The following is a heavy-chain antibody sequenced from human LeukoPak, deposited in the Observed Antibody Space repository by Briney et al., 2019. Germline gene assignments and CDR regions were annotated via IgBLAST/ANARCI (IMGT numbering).Heavy chain of an antibody. J-gene: IGHJ5*02. CDR3: ARGSSGRLLSSWFDP. V-gene: IGHV3-30*03. CDR2: ISYDGSSK. CDR1: GFTFSTYG. D-gene: IGHD2-21*02. Sequence: GGSLRLSCAASGFTFSTYGIHWVRQAPGKGLEWVAVISYDGSSKDYADSLKGRFTISRDNSINTLYLQMNSLRVEDTAIYYCARGSSGRLLSSWFDPWGQGTLVTVSS.